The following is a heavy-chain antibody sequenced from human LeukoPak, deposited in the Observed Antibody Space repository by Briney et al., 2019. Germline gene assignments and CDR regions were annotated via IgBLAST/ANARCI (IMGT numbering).Heavy chain of an antibody. J-gene: IGHJ4*02. Sequence: GGSLRLSCVVSGFSFRNYWMSWVRQTPGRGLQWVATINLDGTEKYYVDSVKGRFTISRDNTKNSMYLQMNSLRAEDTAVYYCARDWGDGFDYWGQGTLVTVSS. V-gene: IGHV3-7*01. CDR3: ARDWGDGFDY. D-gene: IGHD2-21*02. CDR2: INLDGTEK. CDR1: GFSFRNYW.